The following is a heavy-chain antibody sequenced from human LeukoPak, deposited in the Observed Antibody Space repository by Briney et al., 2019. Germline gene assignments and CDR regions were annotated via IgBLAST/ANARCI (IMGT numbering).Heavy chain of an antibody. CDR1: GFTFDDYA. D-gene: IGHD6-19*01. V-gene: IGHV3-9*01. J-gene: IGHJ4*02. Sequence: PGRSLRLSCAASGFTFDDYAMHWVRQAPGKGLEWVSGISWNSGSIGYADSVKGRFTISRDNAKNSLYLQMNSLRAEDTALYYCAKDISSGWYGTIDYWGQGTLVTVSS. CDR3: AKDISSGWYGTIDY. CDR2: ISWNSGSI.